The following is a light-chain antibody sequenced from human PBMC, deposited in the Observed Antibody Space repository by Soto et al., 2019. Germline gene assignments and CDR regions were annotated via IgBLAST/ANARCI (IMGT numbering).Light chain of an antibody. CDR1: QTIAGY. CDR2: TAS. V-gene: IGKV1-39*01. CDR3: QQYDNRLRT. Sequence: DIQMTQYPYTVSASVGDRFTLTCLANQTIAGYLNWYQQKPGKAPSLLIYTASTLQSGVPSRFSGSGSGTDFTLTISSLQSDDFTVYCCQQYDNRLRTFGQGTKVDIK. J-gene: IGKJ1*01.